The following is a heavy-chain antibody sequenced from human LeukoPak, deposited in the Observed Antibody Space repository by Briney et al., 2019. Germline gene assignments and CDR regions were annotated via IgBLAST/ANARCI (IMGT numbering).Heavy chain of an antibody. V-gene: IGHV3-48*01. Sequence: GGTLRLSCAASGFTFSSYSMNWVRQAPGKGLEWVSYISSSSSTIYYADSVKGRFTISRDNAKNSLYLQMNSLRAEDTAVYYCARSGWELLLYYYYHMDVWGKGTTVTVSS. CDR2: ISSSSSTI. J-gene: IGHJ6*03. CDR3: ARSGWELLLYYYYHMDV. D-gene: IGHD1-26*01. CDR1: GFTFSSYS.